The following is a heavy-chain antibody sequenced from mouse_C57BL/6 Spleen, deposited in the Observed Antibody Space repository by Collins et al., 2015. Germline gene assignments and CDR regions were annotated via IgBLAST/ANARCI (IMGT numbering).Heavy chain of an antibody. J-gene: IGHJ4*01. CDR2: IDPSDSYT. CDR1: GYTFTSYW. Sequence: QVQLQQPGAELVMPGASVKLSCKASGYTFTSYWMHWVKQRPGQGLEWIGEIDPSDSYTNYNQKFKGKSTLTVDKSSSTAYMQLSSLTSEDSAVYYCARAKSFSSGNSYAMDYWGQGTSVTVSS. V-gene: IGHV1-69*01. D-gene: IGHD3-2*02. CDR3: ARAKSFSSGNSYAMDY.